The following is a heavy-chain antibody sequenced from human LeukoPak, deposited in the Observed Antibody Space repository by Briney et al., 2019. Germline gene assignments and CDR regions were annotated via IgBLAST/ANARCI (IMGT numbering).Heavy chain of an antibody. CDR2: IKQDGSDK. CDR1: GFAFSTYW. V-gene: IGHV3-7*04. Sequence: GGSLRLSCVASGFAFSTYWMSWVRQAPGKGLEWVANIKQDGSDKYYVDSVKGRFTISRDNAKNSLCLQVNGLRAEDTAVYYCAREEMASFDFWGQGTLVTVSS. J-gene: IGHJ4*02. D-gene: IGHD5-24*01. CDR3: AREEMASFDF.